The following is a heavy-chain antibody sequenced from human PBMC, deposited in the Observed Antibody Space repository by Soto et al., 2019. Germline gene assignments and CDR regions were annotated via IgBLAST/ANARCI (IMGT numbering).Heavy chain of an antibody. J-gene: IGHJ4*02. D-gene: IGHD3-16*01. V-gene: IGHV4-31*03. CDR2: IYYGWNT. CDR1: GASFSRGGYY. Sequence: PSETLSLTCTVSGASFSRGGYYLRWISHHPGKGLEWIGYIYYGWNTSYNPSLKSRVIISLNTSKNQFSLKLTSVTAADTAVYYCAREGALGNFEYWGQGTLVTVSS. CDR3: AREGALGNFEY.